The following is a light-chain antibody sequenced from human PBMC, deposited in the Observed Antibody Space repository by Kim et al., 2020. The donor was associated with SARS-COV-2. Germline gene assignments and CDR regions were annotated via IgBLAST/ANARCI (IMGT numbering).Light chain of an antibody. CDR1: SLRSYY. V-gene: IGLV3-19*01. Sequence: SSELTQDPAVSVALGQTVRITCQGDSLRSYYASWYQQKPGQAPVLVIYGKNNRPSGIPDRFSGSSPGNTASLTITGAQAEDEADYYCNFRDSSGNRVVFG. J-gene: IGLJ2*01. CDR3: NFRDSSGNRVV. CDR2: GKN.